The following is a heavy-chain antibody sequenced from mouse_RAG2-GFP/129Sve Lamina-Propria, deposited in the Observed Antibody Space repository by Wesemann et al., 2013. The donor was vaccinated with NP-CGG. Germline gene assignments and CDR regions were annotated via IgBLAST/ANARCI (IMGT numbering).Heavy chain of an antibody. CDR2: GNGAT. CDR3: AREPGSSYAMDY. D-gene: IGHD1-1*01. J-gene: IGHJ4*01. Sequence: GNGATSYNQKFKGKATLTVDKSSSTAYMQLSSLTSEDSAVYFCAREPGSSYAMDYWGQGTSVTVSS. V-gene: IGHV1-12*01.